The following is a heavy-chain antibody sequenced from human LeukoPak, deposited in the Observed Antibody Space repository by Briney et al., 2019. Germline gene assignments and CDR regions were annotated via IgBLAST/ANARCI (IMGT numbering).Heavy chain of an antibody. J-gene: IGHJ4*02. CDR3: ARESAASYYYDSSGYYPD. CDR1: GYSISSGYY. Sequence: SETLSLTCTVSGYSISSGYYWGWIRPPPGKGLEWIGSIYHSGSTYYNPSLKSRVTISVDTSKNQFSLKLSSVTAADTAVYYCARESAASYYYDSSGYYPDWGQGTLVTVSS. CDR2: IYHSGST. D-gene: IGHD3-22*01. V-gene: IGHV4-38-2*02.